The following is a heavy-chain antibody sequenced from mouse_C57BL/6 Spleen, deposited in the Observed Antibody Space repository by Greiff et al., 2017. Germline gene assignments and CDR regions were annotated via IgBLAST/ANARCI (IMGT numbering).Heavy chain of an antibody. V-gene: IGHV1-64*01. D-gene: IGHD2-3*01. CDR1: GYTFTSYW. J-gene: IGHJ4*01. Sequence: QVQLQQPGAELVKPGASVKLSCKASGYTFTSYWMHWVKQRPGQGLEWIGMIHPNSGSTNYNEKFKSKATLTVDKSSSTAYMQLSSLTSEDSAVYYCARDDGYYYYAMDYWGQGTSVTVSS. CDR2: IHPNSGST. CDR3: ARDDGYYYYAMDY.